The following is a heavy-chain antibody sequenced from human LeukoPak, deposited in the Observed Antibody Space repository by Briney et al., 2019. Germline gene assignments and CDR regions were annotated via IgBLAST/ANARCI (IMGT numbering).Heavy chain of an antibody. J-gene: IGHJ4*02. CDR3: ARHGSFYYFDY. CDR2: IYYSGST. CDR1: GGSISSYY. V-gene: IGHV4-59*08. Sequence: PSETLSLTCTVSGGSISSYYWSWIRQPPGKGLEWIGYIYYSGSTNYSPSLKGRVTISVDTSKDQFSLKLSSVTAADTAVYYCARHGSFYYFDYWGQGTLVTVSS.